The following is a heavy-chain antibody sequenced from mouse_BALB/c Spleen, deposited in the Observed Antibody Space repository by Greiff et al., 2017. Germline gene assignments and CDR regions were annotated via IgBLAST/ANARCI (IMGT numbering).Heavy chain of an antibody. CDR2: IWSGGST. CDR1: GFSLTSYG. D-gene: IGHD2-14*01. V-gene: IGHV2-4-1*01. Sequence: VKLVESGPGLVQPSQSLSITCTVSGFSLTSYGVHWVRQSPGKGLEWLGVIWSGGSTDYNAAFISRLSISKDNSKSQVFFKMNSLQADDTAIYYCARNRYDEGAWFAYWGQGTLVTVSA. J-gene: IGHJ3*01. CDR3: ARNRYDEGAWFAY.